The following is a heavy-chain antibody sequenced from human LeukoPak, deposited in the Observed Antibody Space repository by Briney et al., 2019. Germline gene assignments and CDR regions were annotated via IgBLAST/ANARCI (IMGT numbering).Heavy chain of an antibody. V-gene: IGHV4-59*13. CDR1: GDSISSYY. Sequence: SETLSLTCTVSGDSISSYYWSWIRQPPGKGLEWIGYINYSGSTNYNPSLKRRVTISVDTSKNQFSLKLNSVTAADAAVYYCARGSTTYDYWGQGTLVTVSS. CDR2: INYSGST. D-gene: IGHD1-1*01. J-gene: IGHJ4*02. CDR3: ARGSTTYDY.